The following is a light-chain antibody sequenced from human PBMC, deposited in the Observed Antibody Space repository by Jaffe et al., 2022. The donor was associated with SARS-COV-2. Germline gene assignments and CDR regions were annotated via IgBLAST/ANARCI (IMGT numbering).Light chain of an antibody. CDR3: QHYGGSPLFT. CDR2: AAS. J-gene: IGKJ3*01. Sequence: EIVLTQSPGTLSLSPGERATLSCRASQSVNSNYLAWYQQKPGQAPRLLIYAASSRATGIPDRFSGSGSGTDFTLTISRLEPEDFAVYYCQHYGGSPLFTFGPGTKVDIK. CDR1: QSVNSNY. V-gene: IGKV3-20*01.